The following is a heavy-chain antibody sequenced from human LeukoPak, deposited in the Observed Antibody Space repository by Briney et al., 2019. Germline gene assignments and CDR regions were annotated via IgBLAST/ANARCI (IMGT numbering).Heavy chain of an antibody. CDR3: ARVLFRGAAAGNIVGATRGWFDP. V-gene: IGHV1-2*02. J-gene: IGHJ5*02. D-gene: IGHD1-26*01. CDR1: GYTFTGNY. CDR2: INPNIGGT. Sequence: ASVKVSCKASGYTFTGNYMHGVRQAPGQGLEWMGWINPNIGGTNYAQKFQGRVTMTRDTSINTAYMELSRLRSDDTAVYYCARVLFRGAAAGNIVGATRGWFDPWGQGTLVTVSS.